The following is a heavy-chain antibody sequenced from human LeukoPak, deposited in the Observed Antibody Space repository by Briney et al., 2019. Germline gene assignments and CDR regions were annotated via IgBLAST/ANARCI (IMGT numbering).Heavy chain of an antibody. D-gene: IGHD6-19*01. CDR2: ISYDGITE. V-gene: IGHV3-30*04. CDR3: ARDISSGWSTKSYFDS. J-gene: IGHJ4*02. CDR1: GFSFSSYA. Sequence: GGSLRLSCAASGFSFSSYAMHWVRQAPGNWREWVAIISYDGITESYSDSVKGRVTISIDNFKNTQYLQMNRLTGEETAVYYCARDISSGWSTKSYFDSWGQGTLVTVSS.